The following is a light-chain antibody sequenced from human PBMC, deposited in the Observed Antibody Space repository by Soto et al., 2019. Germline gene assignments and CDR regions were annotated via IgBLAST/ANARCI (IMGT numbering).Light chain of an antibody. Sequence: QSVLTQPPSVSAAPGQKVAISCSGSSPNIGNDYVSWYQQLPGTAPKLLIYENNKRPSGIPDRFSGSKSGTSATLGITGLQSGDEADYYCETWDSSLSAAVFGGGNQLTVL. CDR3: ETWDSSLSAAV. J-gene: IGLJ7*01. CDR2: ENN. CDR1: SPNIGNDY. V-gene: IGLV1-51*02.